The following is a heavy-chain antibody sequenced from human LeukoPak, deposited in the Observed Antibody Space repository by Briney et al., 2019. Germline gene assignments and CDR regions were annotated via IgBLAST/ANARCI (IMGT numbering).Heavy chain of an antibody. J-gene: IGHJ5*02. D-gene: IGHD6-6*01. CDR3: ARDLLAVRPGWFDP. CDR1: GYTFNTYG. Sequence: ASVKVSCKSSGYTFNTYGISWVRQAPGQRPEWMGWISAYNGNTNYAQKFQGRITIFKDTSTRPAYMELRSLRSDDTGVYFCARDLLAVRPGWFDPWGQGTLVTVSS. V-gene: IGHV1-18*01. CDR2: ISAYNGNT.